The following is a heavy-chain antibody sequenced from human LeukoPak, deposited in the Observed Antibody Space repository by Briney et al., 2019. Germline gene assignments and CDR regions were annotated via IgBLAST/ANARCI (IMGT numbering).Heavy chain of an antibody. Sequence: ASVTVSCRASGYTFTNYDISWVRQATGQGLEWMGWMNPYSGNTGNTQKFQGRVTITRNTSVSTAYMELRSLTSGDTAVYYCARELNGSFDYWGQGTLVTVSS. V-gene: IGHV1-8*03. CDR1: GYTFTNYD. D-gene: IGHD1-26*01. CDR2: MNPYSGNT. J-gene: IGHJ4*02. CDR3: ARELNGSFDY.